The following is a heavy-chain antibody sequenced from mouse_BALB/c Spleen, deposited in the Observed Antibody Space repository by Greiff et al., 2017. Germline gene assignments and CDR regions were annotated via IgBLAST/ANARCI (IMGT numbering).Heavy chain of an antibody. CDR2: INSNGGST. CDR1: GFTFSSYG. V-gene: IGHV5-6-3*01. J-gene: IGHJ4*01. D-gene: IGHD1-1*01. Sequence: EVQGVESGGGLVQPGGSLKLSCAASGFTFSSYGMSWVRQTPDKRLELVATINSNGGSTYYPDSVKGRFTISRDNAKNTLYLQMSSLKSEDTAMYYCAREKLRFYAMDYWGQGTSVTVSS. CDR3: AREKLRFYAMDY.